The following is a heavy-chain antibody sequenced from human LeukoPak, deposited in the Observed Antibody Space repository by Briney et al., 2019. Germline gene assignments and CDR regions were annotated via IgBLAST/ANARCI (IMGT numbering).Heavy chain of an antibody. CDR1: GFTFSSYT. J-gene: IGHJ6*03. V-gene: IGHV3-21*01. CDR3: ARDQGDDYGDYDYYYYMDV. D-gene: IGHD4-17*01. CDR2: ISRSSSYI. Sequence: KSGGSLRLSCAASGFTFSSYTMNWVRQAPGKGLEWVSSISRSSSYIYYADSVKGRFTISRDNAKNSLYLQMNSLRAEDTAVYYCARDQGDDYGDYDYYYYMDVWGKGTTVTVSS.